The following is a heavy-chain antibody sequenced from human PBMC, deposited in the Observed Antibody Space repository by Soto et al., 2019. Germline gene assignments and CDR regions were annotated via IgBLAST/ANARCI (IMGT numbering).Heavy chain of an antibody. V-gene: IGHV3-30*18. Sequence: GGSLRLSCAASGFTFSKHGIHWVRQAQGKGLEWVAVISYDGSNQYYADSVKGRFTISRDNSKNTVYLQMTTLRREDAAVYYCAKAHGYSSGWRADSWGQGTRVTVSS. CDR1: GFTFSKHG. J-gene: IGHJ4*02. D-gene: IGHD6-19*01. CDR3: AKAHGYSSGWRADS. CDR2: ISYDGSNQ.